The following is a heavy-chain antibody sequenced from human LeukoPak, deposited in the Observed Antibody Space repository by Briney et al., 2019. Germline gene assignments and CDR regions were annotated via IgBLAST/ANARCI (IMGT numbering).Heavy chain of an antibody. V-gene: IGHV3-33*06. J-gene: IGHJ3*02. CDR2: IWYDGSNK. D-gene: IGHD3-16*01. Sequence: PGGSLRLSCAASGFTFSSYGMHWVRQAQGKGLEWVAVIWYDGSNKYYADSVKGRFTISRDNSKNTLYLQMNSLRAEDTAVYYCAKGSRIMITFGGVIVDAFDIWGQGTMVTVSS. CDR3: AKGSRIMITFGGVIVDAFDI. CDR1: GFTFSSYG.